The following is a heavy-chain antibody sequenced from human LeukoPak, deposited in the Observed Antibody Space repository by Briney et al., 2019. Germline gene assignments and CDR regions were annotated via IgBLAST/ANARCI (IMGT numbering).Heavy chain of an antibody. CDR1: GFTFSTYA. CDR2: ISSNGGST. V-gene: IGHV3-64*04. J-gene: IGHJ4*02. D-gene: IGHD1-1*01. Sequence: GGSLRLSRSGSGFTFSTYAFHWVRQAPGKGLEYVSAISSNGGSTFYADSVKGRFTISRDNSKNTLYLQMNSLRAEDTAVYYCAKAPRLITTAYFDYWGQGILVTVSS. CDR3: AKAPRLITTAYFDY.